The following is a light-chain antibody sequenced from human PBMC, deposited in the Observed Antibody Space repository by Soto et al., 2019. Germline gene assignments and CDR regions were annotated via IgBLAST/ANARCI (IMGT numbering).Light chain of an antibody. CDR3: CSFTGSAPYV. CDR1: SSDVGGYKY. CDR2: DVS. J-gene: IGLJ1*01. Sequence: QSALTQPASVSGSPGQSITISCTGTSSDVGGYKYVSWYQQHPGKAPKVIIYDVSNRPSGISNRFSGSKSGNTASLTISGLQAEDEADYYCCSFTGSAPYVFGTGTKLTVL. V-gene: IGLV2-14*03.